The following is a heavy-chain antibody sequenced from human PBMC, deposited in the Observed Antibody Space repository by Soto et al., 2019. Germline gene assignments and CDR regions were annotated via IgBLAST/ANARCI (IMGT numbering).Heavy chain of an antibody. J-gene: IGHJ4*02. Sequence: QVQLQESGPGLVKPSETLSLTCTVSGGSVHSDYYYWSWIRQPPGKGLEWIGYIYYTGSTNYNPSLESRVTISIDTYRNQFSLKLSSVTAADTAMFYCAREYSNSPEAFDSWGQGALVTVSS. D-gene: IGHD6-6*01. CDR2: IYYTGST. V-gene: IGHV4-61*01. CDR1: GGSVHSDYYY. CDR3: AREYSNSPEAFDS.